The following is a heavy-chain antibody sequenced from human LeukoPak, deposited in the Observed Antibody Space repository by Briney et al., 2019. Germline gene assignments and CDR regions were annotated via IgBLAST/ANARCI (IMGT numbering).Heavy chain of an antibody. D-gene: IGHD3-3*01. V-gene: IGHV4-34*01. J-gene: IGHJ5*02. CDR2: INHSGST. Sequence: PSETLSLTCAVYGGSFSGYYWSWIRQPPGKGLEWIGEINHSGSTNYSPSLKSRVTISVDTSKNQFSLKLSSVTAADTAVYYCARGRHCYYDFWSGEPSCWFDPWGQGTLVTVSS. CDR3: ARGRHCYYDFWSGEPSCWFDP. CDR1: GGSFSGYY.